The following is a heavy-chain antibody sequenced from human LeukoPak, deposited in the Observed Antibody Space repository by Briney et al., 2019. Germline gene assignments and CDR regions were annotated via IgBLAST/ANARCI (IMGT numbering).Heavy chain of an antibody. Sequence: PGGSLRLSCAASGFTFIDYDMHWVRQVIGKGLEWVSAIGIRGDTHYSGSVKGRFTISRDNAKNSVYLQMNSLRAEDTAMYYCAGGAGWLIDYWGQGVLVTVSS. CDR3: AGGAGWLIDY. CDR1: GFTFIDYD. V-gene: IGHV3-13*01. CDR2: IGIRGDT. D-gene: IGHD6-19*01. J-gene: IGHJ4*02.